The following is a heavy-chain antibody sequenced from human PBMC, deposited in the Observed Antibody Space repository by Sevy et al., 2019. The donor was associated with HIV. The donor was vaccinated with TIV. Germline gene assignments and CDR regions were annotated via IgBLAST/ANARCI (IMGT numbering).Heavy chain of an antibody. CDR1: GYSFTSYW. CDR2: SYPGDSDT. D-gene: IGHD6-13*01. V-gene: IGHV5-51*01. CDR3: ARLDSSSWYWFDP. J-gene: IGHJ5*02. Sequence: GESLKISCKGSGYSFTSYWIGWVRQMPGKGLEWMGVSYPGDSDTRYSPFFQGQVSSSADKSISTAYLQWSSLKASDTAMYYCARLDSSSWYWFDPWGQGTLVTVSS.